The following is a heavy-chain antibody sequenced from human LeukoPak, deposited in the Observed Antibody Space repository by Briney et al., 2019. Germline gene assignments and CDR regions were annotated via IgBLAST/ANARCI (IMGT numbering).Heavy chain of an antibody. Sequence: PSVTLSLTCTVSGGSFSNYYWSWIRQPPGKGLEWIGYIYYSGSTNYNPSLKSRVTISVDTSKNQFSLNLSSVTAADTAVYYCARHPTALVSYGFDPWGQGTLVTVSS. V-gene: IGHV4-59*08. CDR2: IYYSGST. J-gene: IGHJ5*02. D-gene: IGHD5-18*01. CDR3: ARHPTALVSYGFDP. CDR1: GGSFSNYY.